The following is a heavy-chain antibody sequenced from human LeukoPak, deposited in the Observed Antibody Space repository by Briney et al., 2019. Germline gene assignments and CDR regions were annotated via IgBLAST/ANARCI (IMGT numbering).Heavy chain of an antibody. Sequence: PGGSLRLSCAPLGFTFVDYYLSGIRQAPGKGLEWVSYISSSSSYTNYADSVKGRFTISRDNAKNSLYLQMNSLRAADTAVYYCARDVGSFYKDISDQTYAYDIWGQGTMVTVSS. CDR2: ISSSSSYT. CDR3: ARDVGSFYKDISDQTYAYDI. J-gene: IGHJ3*02. D-gene: IGHD3-22*01. V-gene: IGHV3-11*05. CDR1: GFTFVDYY.